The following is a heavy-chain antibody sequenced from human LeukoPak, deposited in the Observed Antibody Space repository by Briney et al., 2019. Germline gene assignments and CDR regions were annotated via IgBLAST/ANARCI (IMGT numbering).Heavy chain of an antibody. CDR1: GFRLSDYG. CDR2: ISYNGGAT. J-gene: IGHJ5*02. V-gene: IGHV3-64D*06. D-gene: IGHD6-19*01. CDR3: VRAAIPVAGTGWFDP. Sequence: GGSLRLSCSASGFRLSDYGVYWVRQAPGKRLEYVSGISYNGGATNYADSVKGRFTISRDNSKNTLYLQMSSLRSEDTAVYHCVRAAIPVAGTGWFDPWGQGTLVTVSS.